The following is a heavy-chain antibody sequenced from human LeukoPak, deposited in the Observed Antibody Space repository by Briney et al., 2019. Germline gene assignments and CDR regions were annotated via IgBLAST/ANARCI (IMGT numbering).Heavy chain of an antibody. V-gene: IGHV3-7*01. CDR1: GFTFRIYW. J-gene: IGHJ4*02. CDR2: IKKDGSES. CDR3: ARDLYYYDSSGYSGHRGLDY. D-gene: IGHD3-22*01. Sequence: GGSLRLSCAASGFTFRIYWMTWVRQAPGKGLEWVANIKKDGSESNYVDSVKGRFTISRDNAKNSLYLQMNSLRAEDTAVYYCARDLYYYDSSGYSGHRGLDYWGQGTLVTVSS.